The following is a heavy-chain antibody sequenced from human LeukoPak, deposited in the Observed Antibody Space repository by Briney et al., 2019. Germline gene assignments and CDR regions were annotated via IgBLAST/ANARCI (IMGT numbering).Heavy chain of an antibody. CDR3: ARQSSGYYYFDY. D-gene: IGHD3-22*01. CDR1: GYTFTSYY. CDR2: INPSGGST. Sequence: ASLKVSCKASGYTFTSYYMHWVRQAPGQGLEYMGIINPSGGSTSYAQKFQGRVTMTRDMSTSTVYMELSSLRSEDTAVYYCARQSSGYYYFDYWGQGTLVTVSS. J-gene: IGHJ4*02. V-gene: IGHV1-46*01.